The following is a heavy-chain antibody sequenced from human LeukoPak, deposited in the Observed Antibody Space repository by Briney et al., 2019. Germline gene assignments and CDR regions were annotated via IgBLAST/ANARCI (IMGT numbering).Heavy chain of an antibody. CDR1: GFTVNNNY. Sequence: PGGSLRLSCAASGFTVNNNYMNWVCQAPGKGLEWVSLIYSGDSTYYADSVKGRFIITRDNSKNTLYLQMNSLRAEDTAVYYCAREVATGFSCFDYWGQGTLVTVSS. CDR2: IYSGDST. CDR3: AREVATGFSCFDY. D-gene: IGHD2-21*02. J-gene: IGHJ4*02. V-gene: IGHV3-53*01.